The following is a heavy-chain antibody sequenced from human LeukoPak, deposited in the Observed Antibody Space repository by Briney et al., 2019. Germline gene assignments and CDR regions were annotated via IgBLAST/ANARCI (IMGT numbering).Heavy chain of an antibody. D-gene: IGHD2-2*01. CDR2: ISAYDGNT. J-gene: IGHJ5*02. Sequence: ASMKVSCKASGYTFTNYDINWVRQAPGQGLEWMGWISAYDGNTNYAQKFQGRVTMTTDTSTTTAYMELRSLRSDDTAVYYCAREACSSTSCYAVRPNWFDPWGQGTLVTVSS. CDR1: GYTFTNYD. V-gene: IGHV1-18*04. CDR3: AREACSSTSCYAVRPNWFDP.